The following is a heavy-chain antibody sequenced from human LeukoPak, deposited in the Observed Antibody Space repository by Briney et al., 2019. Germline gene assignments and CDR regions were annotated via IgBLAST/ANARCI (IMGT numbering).Heavy chain of an antibody. CDR1: GGSISSYY. CDR3: ACSSGWYKDYFDY. CDR2: IYTSGST. V-gene: IGHV4-4*07. J-gene: IGHJ4*02. Sequence: ETLSLTCADSGGSISSYYWSWIRQPAGKGLEWIGRIYTSGSTNYNPSLTSRVTMSVDTSKNQFSLKLSSVTAADTAVYYCACSSGWYKDYFDYWGQGTLVTVSS. D-gene: IGHD6-19*01.